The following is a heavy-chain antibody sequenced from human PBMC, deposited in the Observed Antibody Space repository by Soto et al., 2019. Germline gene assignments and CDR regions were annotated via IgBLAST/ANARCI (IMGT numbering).Heavy chain of an antibody. J-gene: IGHJ4*01. CDR2: ISGSGDST. V-gene: IGHV3-23*01. Sequence: EVQLLESGGGLVQPGGSLRLSCAASGFTFSSYAMRWVRQAPVKGLEWVSAISGSGDSTYYADSVKGRFTISRDNSKNTLYLQMNSLRAEDPAVYYCARRGSGSYYDYLGHGTLVTVSS. D-gene: IGHD1-26*01. CDR1: GFTFSSYA. CDR3: ARRGSGSYYDY.